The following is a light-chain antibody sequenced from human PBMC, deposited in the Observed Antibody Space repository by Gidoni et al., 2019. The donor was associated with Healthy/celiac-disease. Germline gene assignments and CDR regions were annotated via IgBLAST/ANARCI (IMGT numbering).Light chain of an antibody. J-gene: IGKJ3*01. Sequence: VMTQSPATLSVSPGERATLSCRASQSVSSNFAWYQQKPGQAPRLLIYGASTRATGIPARFSGSGSGTEFTLTISSLQSEDFAVYYCQQYNNWPGSFGPGTKVDIK. V-gene: IGKV3-15*01. CDR2: GAS. CDR3: QQYNNWPGS. CDR1: QSVSSN.